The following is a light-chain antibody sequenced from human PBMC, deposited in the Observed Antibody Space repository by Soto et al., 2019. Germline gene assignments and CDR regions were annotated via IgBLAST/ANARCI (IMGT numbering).Light chain of an antibody. CDR2: EVT. Sequence: QSALTQPPSASGSPGQSVTNSCTGTRSDVGDYNYVSWYQQHPGKAPKLLIYEVTKRPSGVPDRFSGSKSANTASLTVSGLQAEDEADYYCSSYAGSDNFEVFGGGTKVTVL. J-gene: IGLJ2*01. V-gene: IGLV2-8*01. CDR3: SSYAGSDNFEV. CDR1: RSDVGDYNY.